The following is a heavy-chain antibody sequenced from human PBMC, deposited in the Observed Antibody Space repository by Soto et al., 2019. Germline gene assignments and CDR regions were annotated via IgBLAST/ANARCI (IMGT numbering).Heavy chain of an antibody. CDR2: ITNGGTTI. V-gene: IGHV3-48*02. CDR3: ATPVVRFLEWTTDY. J-gene: IGHJ4*02. CDR1: VFTFISYS. Sequence: PGWSLRLSCASSVFTFISYSMNWVRQAPGKGLEWISYITNGGTTIYYADSVKGRFTISRDNAKNSLYLHMNSLRDDDTAVYYCATPVVRFLEWTTDYWGQGTLVTVSS. D-gene: IGHD3-3*01.